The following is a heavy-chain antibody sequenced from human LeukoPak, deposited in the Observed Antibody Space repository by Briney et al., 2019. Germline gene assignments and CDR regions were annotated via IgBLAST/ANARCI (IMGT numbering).Heavy chain of an antibody. V-gene: IGHV1-18*01. J-gene: IGHJ6*02. CDR1: GYTFSSYG. D-gene: IGHD2-21*01. CDR2: ISAYNGHT. Sequence: AASVTVSCKASGYTFSSYGFSWVRQAPGQGLEWMGWISAYNGHTNYAQNLQGRVTMTTDTSTSTAYMELRSLRSDDTAVYYCARCNVDSWDYYYGMDVWGQGTTVTVSS. CDR3: ARCNVDSWDYYYGMDV.